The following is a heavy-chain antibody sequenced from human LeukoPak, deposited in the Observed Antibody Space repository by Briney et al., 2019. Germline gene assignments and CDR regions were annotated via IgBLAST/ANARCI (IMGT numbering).Heavy chain of an antibody. CDR3: AKVRTRRTYTYGYYFDY. Sequence: GGSLRLSCAASGFSFRNYAMSWVRQAPGKGLEWVSDISSSGTSTDYADSVKGRFTISRDNSKNTLYLQMNSLRAEDTAVYYCAKVRTRRTYTYGYYFDYWGQGTLVTVSS. J-gene: IGHJ4*02. D-gene: IGHD5-18*01. CDR1: GFSFRNYA. CDR2: ISSSGTST. V-gene: IGHV3-23*01.